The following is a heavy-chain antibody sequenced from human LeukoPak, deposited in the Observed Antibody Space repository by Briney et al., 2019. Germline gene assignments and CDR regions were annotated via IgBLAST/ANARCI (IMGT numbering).Heavy chain of an antibody. V-gene: IGHV4-39*01. CDR3: ARGDCSGGSCYLFDY. CDR1: GGPISSSSYY. J-gene: IGHJ4*02. D-gene: IGHD2-15*01. Sequence: SETLSLTCTVSGGPISSSSYYWGWIRQPPGKGLEWIGSIYYSGSTYYNPSLKSRVTISVDTSKNQFSLKLSSVTAADTAVYYCARGDCSGGSCYLFDYWGQGALVTVSS. CDR2: IYYSGST.